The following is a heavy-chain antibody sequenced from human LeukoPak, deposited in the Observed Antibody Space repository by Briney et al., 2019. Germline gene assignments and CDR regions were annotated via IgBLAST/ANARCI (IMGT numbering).Heavy chain of an antibody. V-gene: IGHV6-1*01. D-gene: IGHD6-19*01. Sequence: SQTLSLTCAISGDSVSSNSAAWNWIRQSPSRGLEWLGRTYYRSKWYNDYAVSVKSRITINPDTSKNQFSLQLNSVTPEDTAVYYCARVEAGYSSGWLADYYYYMDVWGKGTTVTVSS. CDR2: TYYRSKWYN. CDR3: ARVEAGYSSGWLADYYYYMDV. J-gene: IGHJ6*03. CDR1: GDSVSSNSAA.